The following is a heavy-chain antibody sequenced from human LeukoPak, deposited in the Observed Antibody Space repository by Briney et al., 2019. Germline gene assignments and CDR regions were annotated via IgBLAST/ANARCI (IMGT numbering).Heavy chain of an antibody. CDR3: ARDIKGQYQDAFDI. V-gene: IGHV3-48*04. Sequence: PGGSLRLSCVGSGFTFSSYGMNWVRQAPGKGLEWVSYISSSGSNIKYADSVKGRFTISRGNAKNSVYLQMNSLRAEDTAVYYCARDIKGQYQDAFDIWGQGTMVTVSS. J-gene: IGHJ3*02. CDR1: GFTFSSYG. D-gene: IGHD2-2*01. CDR2: ISSSGSNI.